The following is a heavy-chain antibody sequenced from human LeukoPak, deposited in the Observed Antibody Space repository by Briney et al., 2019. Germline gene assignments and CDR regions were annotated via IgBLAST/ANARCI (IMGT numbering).Heavy chain of an antibody. CDR1: GYTFTGYY. CDR2: INPNSGGT. D-gene: IGHD3-10*01. Sequence: ASVKVSCKASGYTFTGYYMHWVRQAPGQGLEWMGWINPNSGGTNYAQKFQGRVTMTRDTSISTAYMELSRLRPDDTAVYYCARVLTMVRGVISRNWFDPWGQGTLVTVSS. CDR3: ARVLTMVRGVISRNWFDP. V-gene: IGHV1-2*02. J-gene: IGHJ5*02.